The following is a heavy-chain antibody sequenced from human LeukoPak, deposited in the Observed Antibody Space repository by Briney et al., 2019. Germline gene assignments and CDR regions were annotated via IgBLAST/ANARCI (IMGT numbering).Heavy chain of an antibody. CDR3: ARELVLKPYYDFWSGYLGPLAPDY. J-gene: IGHJ4*02. D-gene: IGHD3-3*01. Sequence: SETLSLTCTISGGSISSSSYYWGWIRQPPGKGLEWIGSIYYSGSTYYNPSLKSRVTISVDTPKNQFSLKLSSVTAADTAVYYCARELVLKPYYDFWSGYLGPLAPDYWGQGTLVTVSS. CDR2: IYYSGST. V-gene: IGHV4-39*07. CDR1: GGSISSSSYY.